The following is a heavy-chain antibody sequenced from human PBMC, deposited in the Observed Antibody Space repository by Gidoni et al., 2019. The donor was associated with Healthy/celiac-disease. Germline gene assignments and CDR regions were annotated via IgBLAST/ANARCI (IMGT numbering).Heavy chain of an antibody. Sequence: QVQLQQWGAGLLKPSETLSLTCAVYGGSFSGYYWSWIRQPPGKGLEGIGEINHSGSTNYNPSRKSRVTISVDTSKNQFSLKLSSVTAADTAVYYCARGLGGYYYYGMDVWGQGTTVTVSS. D-gene: IGHD3-16*01. CDR2: INHSGST. J-gene: IGHJ6*02. CDR3: ARGLGGYYYYGMDV. CDR1: GGSFSGYY. V-gene: IGHV4-34*01.